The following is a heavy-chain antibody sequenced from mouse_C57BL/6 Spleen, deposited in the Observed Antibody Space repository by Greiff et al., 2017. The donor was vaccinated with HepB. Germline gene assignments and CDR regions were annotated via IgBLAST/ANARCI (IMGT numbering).Heavy chain of an antibody. V-gene: IGHV1-15*01. CDR3: TSEENGSSYRYFDV. J-gene: IGHJ1*03. D-gene: IGHD1-1*01. CDR1: GYTFTDYE. Sequence: QVQLQQSGAELVRPGASVTLSCKASGYTFTDYEMHWVKQTPVHGLEWIGAIDPETGGTAYNQKFKGKAILTADKSSSTAYMELRSLTSEDSAVYYCTSEENGSSYRYFDVWGTGTTVTVSS. CDR2: IDPETGGT.